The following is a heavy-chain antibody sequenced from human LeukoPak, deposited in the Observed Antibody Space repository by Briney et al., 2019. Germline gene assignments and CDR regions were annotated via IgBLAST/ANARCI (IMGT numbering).Heavy chain of an antibody. CDR2: MNPNSGNT. V-gene: IGHV1-8*01. J-gene: IGHJ6*03. Sequence: ASVKVSCKASGYTFTSYDINWVRQVTGQGLEWMGWMNPNSGNTGYAQKFQGRVTMTRNTSISTAYMELSSLRSEDTAVYYCARGVGSGYDLMSYYYYMDVWGKGTTVTVSS. CDR1: GYTFTSYD. D-gene: IGHD5-12*01. CDR3: ARGVGSGYDLMSYYYYMDV.